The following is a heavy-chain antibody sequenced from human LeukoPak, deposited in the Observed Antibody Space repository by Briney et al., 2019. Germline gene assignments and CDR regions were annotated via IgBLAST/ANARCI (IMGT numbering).Heavy chain of an antibody. CDR2: ISAYNGNT. CDR3: ARGHSRYNVDSSGYADY. D-gene: IGHD3-22*01. CDR1: GYTFTSYG. J-gene: IGHJ4*02. Sequence: ASVKVSCKASGYTFTSYGISWVRQAPGQGLEWMGWISAYNGNTNYAQKLQGRVTMTTDTSTSTAYMELRSLRSDDTAVYYGARGHSRYNVDSSGYADYWGQGTLVTVSS. V-gene: IGHV1-18*01.